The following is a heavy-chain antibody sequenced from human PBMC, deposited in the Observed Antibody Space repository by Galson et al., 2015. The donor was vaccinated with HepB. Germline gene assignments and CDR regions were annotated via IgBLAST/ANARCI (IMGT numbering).Heavy chain of an antibody. CDR2: IKSKTDGGTT. Sequence: SLRLSCAASGFTFGDYAMSWVRQAPGKGLEWVGRIKSKTDGGTTDYAAPVKGRFTISRDDSKNTLYLQMNSLKTEDTAVYYCTTDLNIVVVPAAIENWGQGTLVTVSS. J-gene: IGHJ4*02. CDR1: GFTFGDYA. D-gene: IGHD2-2*01. CDR3: TTDLNIVVVPAAIEN. V-gene: IGHV3-15*01.